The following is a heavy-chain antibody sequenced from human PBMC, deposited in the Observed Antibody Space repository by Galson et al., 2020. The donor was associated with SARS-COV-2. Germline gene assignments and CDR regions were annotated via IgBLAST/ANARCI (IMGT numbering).Heavy chain of an antibody. V-gene: IGHV3-30*04. CDR2: ISYDGSNK. CDR3: ARECITGDAFDI. J-gene: IGHJ3*02. Sequence: GGSLRLSCAASGFTFSSHAMHWVRQAPGKGLEWVAVISYDGSNKYYADSVKGRFTISRDNSKNTLYLQMNSLRAEDTAVYYCARECITGDAFDIWGQGTMVTVSS. CDR1: GFTFSSHA.